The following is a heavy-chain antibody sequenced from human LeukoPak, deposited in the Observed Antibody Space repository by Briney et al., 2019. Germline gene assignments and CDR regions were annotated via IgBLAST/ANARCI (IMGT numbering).Heavy chain of an antibody. CDR3: AREGDRDWYFDL. D-gene: IGHD2-21*02. CDR1: GGSISSGDYY. J-gene: IGHJ2*01. CDR2: IYYSGST. V-gene: IGHV4-30-4*01. Sequence: SQTLSLTCTVSGGSISSGDYYWSWIRQPPGKGLEWNGYIYYSGSTYYNPSLKSRVTISVDTSKNQFSLKLSSVTAADTAVYYCAREGDRDWYFDLWGRGTLVTVSS.